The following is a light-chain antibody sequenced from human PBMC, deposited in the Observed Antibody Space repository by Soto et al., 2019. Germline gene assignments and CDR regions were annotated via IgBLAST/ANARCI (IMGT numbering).Light chain of an antibody. J-gene: IGLJ1*01. CDR3: AAWDDTLNAYV. CDR1: SSNIGTNP. V-gene: IGLV1-44*01. Sequence: QPVLTQPPSASGTPGQRVTISCSGSSSNIGTNPVNWSQQLPGTAPKLLMYSNNQRPSGVPDRFFGSRSGTSAYLAISGLQSEDEADYYCAAWDDTLNAYVFGTGTKLTVL. CDR2: SNN.